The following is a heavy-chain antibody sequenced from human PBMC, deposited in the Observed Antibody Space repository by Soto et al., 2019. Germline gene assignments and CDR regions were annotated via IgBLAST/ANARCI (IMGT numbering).Heavy chain of an antibody. D-gene: IGHD1-26*01. V-gene: IGHV4-39*01. J-gene: IGHJ6*02. CDR2: IYYSGST. CDR3: ASIELGNYYYAMDV. Sequence: QLQLQVSGPELVKPSETLSLTCTVSGGSISSSSYYWGWIRQPPGKGLEWIGTIYYSGSTYYNPSLKSRVNISVDTSKNQFSLKLTSVTAADTAVYYCASIELGNYYYAMDVWGQGTTVTVSS. CDR1: GGSISSSSYY.